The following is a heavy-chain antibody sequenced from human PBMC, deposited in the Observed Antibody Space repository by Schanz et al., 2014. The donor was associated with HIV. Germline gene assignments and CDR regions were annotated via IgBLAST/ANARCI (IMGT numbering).Heavy chain of an antibody. D-gene: IGHD3-3*01. J-gene: IGHJ6*02. Sequence: QVQLVESGGGLVQPGGSLRLSCAASGFTFSSYGLHWVRQAPGKGLEWVAVMGYDGSNKYYADSVKGRFTISRDNSKNTLYLQMNSLRAEDTAVYYCAKDQGYDFWSGYYNYYNMDVWGQGTTVTVSS. CDR1: GFTFSSYG. CDR2: MGYDGSNK. V-gene: IGHV3-30*02. CDR3: AKDQGYDFWSGYYNYYNMDV.